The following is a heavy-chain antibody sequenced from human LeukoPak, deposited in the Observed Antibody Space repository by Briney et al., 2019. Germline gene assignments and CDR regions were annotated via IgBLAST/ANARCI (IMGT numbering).Heavy chain of an antibody. CDR2: MNPNSGNT. V-gene: IGHV1-8*01. Sequence: EASVKVSCKASGYTFTSYDINWVRQATGQGLEWMGWMNPNSGNTGYAQKFQGRVTMTRNTSISTAYMELSILRSEDTAVYYCARGGGDYDFWSGYYYFDYWGQGTLVTVSS. CDR3: ARGGGDYDFWSGYYYFDY. CDR1: GYTFTSYD. J-gene: IGHJ4*02. D-gene: IGHD3-3*01.